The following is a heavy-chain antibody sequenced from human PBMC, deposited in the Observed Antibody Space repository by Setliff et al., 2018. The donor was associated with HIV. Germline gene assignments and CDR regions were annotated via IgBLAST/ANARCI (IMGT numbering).Heavy chain of an antibody. CDR3: TTDVPTYYYDYIPADY. Sequence: GGSLRLSCTASGFSFSNYGMHWVRQAPGKGLEWVALISYDGFYQYYADSVEGRFTISRDNSDNTLYLQMSSLKTEDTAVYYCTTDVPTYYYDYIPADYWGQGTLVTVSS. CDR1: GFSFSNYG. D-gene: IGHD3-22*01. V-gene: IGHV3-30*03. CDR2: ISYDGFYQ. J-gene: IGHJ4*02.